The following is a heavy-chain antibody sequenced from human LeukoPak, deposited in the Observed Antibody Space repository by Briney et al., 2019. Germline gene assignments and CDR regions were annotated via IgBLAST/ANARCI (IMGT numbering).Heavy chain of an antibody. CDR2: ISGSGGST. CDR1: GFTFSSYA. Sequence: GGSLRLSCLASGFTFSSYAMSWVRQAPGKGLEWVSAISGSGGSTYYADSVKGRFTISRDNSKNTLYLQMNSLRAEDTAVYYCAKDHSEWEHYDAFDIWGQGTMVTVCS. V-gene: IGHV3-23*01. CDR3: AKDHSEWEHYDAFDI. D-gene: IGHD1-26*01. J-gene: IGHJ3*02.